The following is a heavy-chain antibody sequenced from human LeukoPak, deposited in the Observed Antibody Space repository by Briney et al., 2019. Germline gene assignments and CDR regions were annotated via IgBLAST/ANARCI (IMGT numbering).Heavy chain of an antibody. D-gene: IGHD6-6*01. Sequence: SETLSLTCTVSGDSVSSGSHHWSWIRQPPGKGLEYIGYIYYSGSTYYNPSLKSRITISVDTSKNQFSLKLSSVTAADTAVYYCARGTWSSSIDYWGQGTLVTVSS. V-gene: IGHV4-30-4*01. J-gene: IGHJ4*02. CDR1: GDSVSSGSHH. CDR3: ARGTWSSSIDY. CDR2: IYYSGST.